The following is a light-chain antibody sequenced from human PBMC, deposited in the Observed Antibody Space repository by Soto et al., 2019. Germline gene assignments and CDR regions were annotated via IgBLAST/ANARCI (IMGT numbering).Light chain of an antibody. CDR2: AAS. CDR1: QSFSNTY. Sequence: EIVLTQSPGTLSLSPGERATLSCRASQSFSNTYLGWYQQKPGQAPRLLIYAASYRATGIPDRFSGSGSGTDLTLTISRLEPEDFAVYYCQHYGSSPYTFGQGTKLEIK. V-gene: IGKV3-20*01. J-gene: IGKJ2*01. CDR3: QHYGSSPYT.